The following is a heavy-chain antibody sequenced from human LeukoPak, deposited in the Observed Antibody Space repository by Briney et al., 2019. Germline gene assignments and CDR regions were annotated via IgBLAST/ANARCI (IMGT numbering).Heavy chain of an antibody. CDR2: IIPIFGIA. V-gene: IGHV1-69*02. Sequence: ASVKLSCKASGGACSSYTISWVRQGTGQGLEWMGRIIPIFGIAKYAQKLQGRVTLTAEKSTSTAYMELSSLRSEDTAVYYCARGQGYCSSTSCYSTYYYYYGMDVWGQGTTVTVSS. D-gene: IGHD2-2*02. CDR1: GGACSSYT. J-gene: IGHJ6*02. CDR3: ARGQGYCSSTSCYSTYYYYYGMDV.